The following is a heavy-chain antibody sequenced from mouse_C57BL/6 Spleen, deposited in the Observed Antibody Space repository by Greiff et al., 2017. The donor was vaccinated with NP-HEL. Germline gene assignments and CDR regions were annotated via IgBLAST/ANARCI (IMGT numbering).Heavy chain of an antibody. V-gene: IGHV1-15*01. J-gene: IGHJ2*01. D-gene: IGHD1-1*02. CDR1: GYTFTDYE. CDR3: TRRGIGIRLEVDFDY. CDR2: IDPETGGT. Sequence: QVQLQQSGAELVRPGASVTLSCKASGYTFTDYEMHWVKQTPVHGLEWIGAIDPETGGTAYNQKFKGKAILTADKSSSTGYMELRSLTSEDSAVYYCTRRGIGIRLEVDFDYWGQGTTLTVSS.